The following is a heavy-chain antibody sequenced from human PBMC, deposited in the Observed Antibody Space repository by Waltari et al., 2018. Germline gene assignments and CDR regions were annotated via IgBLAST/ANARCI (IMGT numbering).Heavy chain of an antibody. CDR2: IYSGGGST. Sequence: DVQLLESGGGLVQPGGSLRLSCAASGFIFSNYGMNWVRQAPGKGLEWVSVIYSGGGSTFYADSVKGRFTISRDNSKNTVHVQLNSLRVEDTAVYYCAREGVATPGAFDVWGQGTKVIVS. V-gene: IGHV3-23*03. J-gene: IGHJ3*01. D-gene: IGHD5-12*01. CDR1: GFIFSNYG. CDR3: AREGVATPGAFDV.